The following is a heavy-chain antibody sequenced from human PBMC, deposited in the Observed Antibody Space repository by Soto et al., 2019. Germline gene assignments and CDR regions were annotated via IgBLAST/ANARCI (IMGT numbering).Heavy chain of an antibody. D-gene: IGHD6-19*01. Sequence: QLQLQESGSGLVKPSQTLSLTCAVSGGSTSSGGYYWSWLRQPPGKGLEWIGYISHSGSTYYNPSLTSRVTISVDTSKNQFSLGLSSVTAADTAVYYCAGGGLLPDYWGQGTLVTVSS. J-gene: IGHJ4*02. V-gene: IGHV4-30-2*01. CDR3: AGGGLLPDY. CDR2: ISHSGST. CDR1: GGSTSSGGYY.